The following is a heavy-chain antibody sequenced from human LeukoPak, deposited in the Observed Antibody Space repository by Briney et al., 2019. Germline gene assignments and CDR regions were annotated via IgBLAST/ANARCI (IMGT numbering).Heavy chain of an antibody. CDR1: GGSISSYY. J-gene: IGHJ4*02. V-gene: IGHV4-59*12. CDR2: IYYSGST. CDR3: ARAWGSGYYFDY. Sequence: SETLSLTCTVSGGSISSYYWSWIRQPPGKGLEWIGYIYYSGSTNYNPSLKSRVTISVDRSKNQFSLKLSSVTAADTAVYYCARAWGSGYYFDYWGQGTLVTVSS. D-gene: IGHD3-22*01.